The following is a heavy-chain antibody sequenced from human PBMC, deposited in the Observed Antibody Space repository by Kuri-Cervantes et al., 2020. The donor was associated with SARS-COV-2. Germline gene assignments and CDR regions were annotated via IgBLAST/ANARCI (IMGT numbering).Heavy chain of an antibody. D-gene: IGHD1-26*01. CDR1: GFTFSSYW. Sequence: GGSLRLSCAASGFTFSSYWMSWVRQAPGKGLEWVSSISSSSSYIYYADSVEGRFTISRDNAKNSLYLQMNSLRAEDTAVYYCARVHKAGATYYYYYMDVWGKGTTVTVSS. CDR3: ARVHKAGATYYYYYMDV. J-gene: IGHJ6*03. CDR2: ISSSSSYI. V-gene: IGHV3-21*01.